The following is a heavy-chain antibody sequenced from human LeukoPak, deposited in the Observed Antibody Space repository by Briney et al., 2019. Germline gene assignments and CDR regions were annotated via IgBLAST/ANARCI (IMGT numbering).Heavy chain of an antibody. CDR2: NCYSGST. V-gene: IGHV4-39*01. J-gene: IGHJ4*02. CDR3: ARGPTWFGSGSYFLEGRGSSKGLDY. Sequence: PSETLSLTCTVSGGSISSSSYYWGWIRQPPGKGLEWIGSNCYSGSTYYNPSLKSRVTISVDTSKNQFSPELSSVTAADTAVYYCARGPTWFGSGSYFLEGRGSSKGLDYWGQGTLVTVSS. CDR1: GGSISSSSYY. D-gene: IGHD3-10*01.